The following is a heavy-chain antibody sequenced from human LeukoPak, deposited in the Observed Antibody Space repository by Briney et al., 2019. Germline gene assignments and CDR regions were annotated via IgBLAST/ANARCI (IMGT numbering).Heavy chain of an antibody. V-gene: IGHV3-48*03. CDR3: ARTRGWSTDAFDI. CDR2: VSFSDSTK. CDR1: GFTFSSFE. D-gene: IGHD6-19*01. J-gene: IGHJ3*02. Sequence: GGSLRLSCAASGFTFSSFEMNWVRQAPGKGLEWVSFVSFSDSTKYYAESVKGRFTISRDNAKNSLYLQMNSLRVDDTAIYFCARTRGWSTDAFDIWGQGTMVTVSS.